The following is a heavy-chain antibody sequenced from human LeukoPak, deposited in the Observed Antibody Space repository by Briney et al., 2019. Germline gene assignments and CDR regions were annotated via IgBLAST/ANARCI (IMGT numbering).Heavy chain of an antibody. CDR1: PGSINSGDYY. V-gene: IGHV4-61*02. CDR2: IYSPGTN. CDR3: ARYGDYVEYQQWIYYFDY. D-gene: IGHD4-17*01. Sequence: SETLSLTCAVSPGSINSGDYYWSWIRQPAGTGLEWIGRIYSPGTNYNYNPSLKSRVTISIDTSKNQFSLKLTSVTAADTAVYYCARYGDYVEYQQWIYYFDYWGQGTLVTVSS. J-gene: IGHJ4*02.